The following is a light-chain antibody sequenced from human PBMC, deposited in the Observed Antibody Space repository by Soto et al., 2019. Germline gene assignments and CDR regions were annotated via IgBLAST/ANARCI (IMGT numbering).Light chain of an antibody. CDR2: EGT. V-gene: IGLV2-23*01. J-gene: IGLJ1*01. CDR3: CSYAGRSTCV. Sequence: QSVLTQPASVSGSPGQSITISCTGTSSDVGSYNLVSWYQQHPGKAPKLIIYEGTNRPSGISTRFSGSKSGNTASLTISGLQAEDEADYYCCSYAGRSTCVFGTGTKLTVL. CDR1: SSDVGSYNL.